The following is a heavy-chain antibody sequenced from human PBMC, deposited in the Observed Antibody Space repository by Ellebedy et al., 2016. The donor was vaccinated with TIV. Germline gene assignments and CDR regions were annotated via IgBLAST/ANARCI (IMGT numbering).Heavy chain of an antibody. CDR1: GASISSYY. D-gene: IGHD3-22*01. J-gene: IGHJ3*02. V-gene: IGHV4-59*08. CDR3: ARGSQYMIAVVITSDAFDI. CDR2: MSSSGNT. Sequence: MPSETLSLTCFVSGASISSYYWSWIRQPPGKGLEWIGYMSSSGNTNYNPSLKSRVTTSIDTSKNQFSLKLSFVTAADTAVYYCARGSQYMIAVVITSDAFDIWGQGTMVTVSS.